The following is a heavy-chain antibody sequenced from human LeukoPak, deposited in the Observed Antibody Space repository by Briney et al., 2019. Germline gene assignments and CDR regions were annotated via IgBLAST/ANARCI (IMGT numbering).Heavy chain of an antibody. CDR1: GFTFSSYW. Sequence: GGSLRLSCAASGFTFSSYWMSWVRQAPGKGLEWVANIKQDGSEKYYVDSVKGRFTISRDNAKNSLYLQMNSLRAEDTAVYYCARGDYDFWSGYYIPFDYWGQGTLVTVSS. D-gene: IGHD3-3*01. CDR3: ARGDYDFWSGYYIPFDY. V-gene: IGHV3-7*01. CDR2: IKQDGSEK. J-gene: IGHJ4*02.